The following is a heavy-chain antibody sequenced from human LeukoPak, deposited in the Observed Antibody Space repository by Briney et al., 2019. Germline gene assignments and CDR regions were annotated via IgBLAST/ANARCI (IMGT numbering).Heavy chain of an antibody. Sequence: ASVKVSCKASGGTFSSYAISWVRQAPGQGLEWMGWINAGNGNTKYSQKFQGRVTITRDTSASTAYMELSSLRSEDTAVYYCARSETDDYVWGSYRMMTFDYWGQGTLVTVSS. CDR1: GGTFSSYA. V-gene: IGHV1-3*01. CDR3: ARSETDDYVWGSYRMMTFDY. CDR2: INAGNGNT. J-gene: IGHJ4*02. D-gene: IGHD3-16*02.